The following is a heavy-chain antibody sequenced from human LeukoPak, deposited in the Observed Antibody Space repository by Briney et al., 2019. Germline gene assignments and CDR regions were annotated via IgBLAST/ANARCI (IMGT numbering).Heavy chain of an antibody. CDR3: AREAQWEPAGAFDM. CDR1: GYTFTGYY. Sequence: ASVKVSCKASGYTFTGYYMHWVRQAPGQGLEWMGWINPNSGGTNYAQKFQGRVTMTRDTSTSTAYMELSRLRSDDTAVYYCAREAQWEPAGAFDMWGQGTMVTVSS. D-gene: IGHD1-26*01. V-gene: IGHV1-2*02. J-gene: IGHJ3*02. CDR2: INPNSGGT.